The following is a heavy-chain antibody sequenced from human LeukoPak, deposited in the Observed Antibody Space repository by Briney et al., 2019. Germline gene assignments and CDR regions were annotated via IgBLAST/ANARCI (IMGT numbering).Heavy chain of an antibody. Sequence: GGSLRLSCAASGFTFSTYSMNWVRQAPGKGLEWVSSISSGSRYIYYADSVKGRFTISRDYSKNTLYLQMNSLRAEDTAVYYCAKSLTSYSSSWPDYWGQGTLVTVSS. J-gene: IGHJ4*02. V-gene: IGHV3-21*04. CDR1: GFTFSTYS. D-gene: IGHD6-13*01. CDR2: ISSGSRYI. CDR3: AKSLTSYSSSWPDY.